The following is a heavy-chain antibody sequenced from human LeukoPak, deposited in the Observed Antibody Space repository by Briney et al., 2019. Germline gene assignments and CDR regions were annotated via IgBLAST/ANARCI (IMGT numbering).Heavy chain of an antibody. V-gene: IGHV3-30*04. CDR3: ARRAYSNYYFDY. CDR2: ISFDGSNK. D-gene: IGHD4-11*01. J-gene: IGHJ4*02. CDR1: GFTFSNYA. Sequence: PGGSPRLSSAAPGFTFSNYAIHWVRQAPGKGLERVAVISFDGSNKYYADSVKGRFTISRDNSQNTLYLQINSLRTEDTAVYYCARRAYSNYYFDYWGQGTLVIVFS.